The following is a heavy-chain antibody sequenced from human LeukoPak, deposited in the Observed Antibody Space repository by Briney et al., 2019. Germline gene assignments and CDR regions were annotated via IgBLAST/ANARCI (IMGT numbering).Heavy chain of an antibody. J-gene: IGHJ5*02. V-gene: IGHV3-23*01. D-gene: IGHD6-6*01. Sequence: PGGSLRLSCAASGFTFSSYAMSWVRQAPGKGLEWVSAISGSGGSTYYADSVKGRFTISRDNSKNTLYLQMNSLRAEDTAVYYCAKDGVPIAARRNNWFDPWGQGTLVTVSS. CDR3: AKDGVPIAARRNNWFDP. CDR1: GFTFSSYA. CDR2: ISGSGGST.